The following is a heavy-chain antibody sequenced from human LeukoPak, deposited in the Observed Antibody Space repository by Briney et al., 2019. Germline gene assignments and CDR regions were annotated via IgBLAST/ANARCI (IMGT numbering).Heavy chain of an antibody. J-gene: IGHJ4*02. D-gene: IGHD6-19*01. Sequence: GGSLRLSCAASGFTFSSYWMSWVRQAPGKGLEWVANIKQDGSEKYYVDSVKGRFTISRDNAKNSLYLQINSLRDEDTAVYYCAKDHLPGIVVADRDYWGQGTLVTVSS. CDR1: GFTFSSYW. CDR2: IKQDGSEK. V-gene: IGHV3-7*03. CDR3: AKDHLPGIVVADRDY.